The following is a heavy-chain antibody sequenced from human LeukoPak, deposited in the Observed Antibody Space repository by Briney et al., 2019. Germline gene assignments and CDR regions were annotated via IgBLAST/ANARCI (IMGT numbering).Heavy chain of an antibody. V-gene: IGHV3-21*01. CDR2: ISSSSSYV. CDR1: GFTFSSYS. J-gene: IGHJ3*02. CDR3: ARVALGDAFDI. D-gene: IGHD6-13*01. Sequence: GGSLRLSCAASGFTFSSYSMNWVRQAPGKGLEWVSSISSSSSYVYYADSVKGRFTISRDNAKNSLYLQMNSLRAEDTAVYYCARVALGDAFDIWGQGTMVTVSS.